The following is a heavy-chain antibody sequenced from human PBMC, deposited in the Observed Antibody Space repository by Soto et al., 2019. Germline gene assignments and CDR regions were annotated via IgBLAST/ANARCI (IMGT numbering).Heavy chain of an antibody. Sequence: QVQLQQSGPGLVKPSQTLSLTCAISGDSVSSNSAAWNWIRQSPSRGLEWLGRTYYRSKWYNDXAVAVKSRITXXPXTXXNRFSLQLNSVTPEDTAVYYCASGNWNYGPDAFDIWGQGTMVTVSS. CDR2: TYYRSKWYN. CDR3: ASGNWNYGPDAFDI. J-gene: IGHJ3*02. D-gene: IGHD1-7*01. CDR1: GDSVSSNSAA. V-gene: IGHV6-1*01.